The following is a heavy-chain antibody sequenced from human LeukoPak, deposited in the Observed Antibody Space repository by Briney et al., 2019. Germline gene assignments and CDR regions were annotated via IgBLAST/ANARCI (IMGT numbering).Heavy chain of an antibody. D-gene: IGHD5-18*01. J-gene: IGHJ4*02. CDR1: GGTFSSYA. CDR3: ARVDTAMVIDY. CDR2: IIPILGIA. V-gene: IGHV1-69*04. Sequence: SVKVSCKASGGTFSSYAISWVRQAPGLGLEWMGRIIPILGIANYAQKFQGRVTITADKSTSTAYMELSSLRSEDTAVYYCARVDTAMVIDYWGQGTLVTVSS.